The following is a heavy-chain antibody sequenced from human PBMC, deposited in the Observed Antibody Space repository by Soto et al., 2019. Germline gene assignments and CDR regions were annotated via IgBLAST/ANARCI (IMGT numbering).Heavy chain of an antibody. CDR2: IGTAGDP. V-gene: IGHV3-13*05. J-gene: IGHJ6*02. Sequence: PGGSLRLSCAASGFTFSSYDMHWVRQATGKGLEWVSAIGTAGDPYYPGSVKGRFTISRENAKNSLYLQMNSLRAGDTAVYYCARADPYCGGGSCYSDYYYGMDVWGQGTTVTVSS. CDR1: GFTFSSYD. D-gene: IGHD2-15*01. CDR3: ARADPYCGGGSCYSDYYYGMDV.